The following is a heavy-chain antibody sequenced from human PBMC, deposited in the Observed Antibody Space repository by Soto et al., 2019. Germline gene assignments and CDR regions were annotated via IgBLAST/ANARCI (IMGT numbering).Heavy chain of an antibody. CDR2: ISAYNGNT. Sequence: ASVKVSCKASGYTFTSYGISWVRQAPGQGLEWMGWISAYNGNTNYAQKLQGRVTTATDTSTSTAYMELRSLRSDDTAVYYCARVDIVVVVAADWGQGTLGTVSS. CDR3: ARVDIVVVVAAD. D-gene: IGHD2-15*01. CDR1: GYTFTSYG. V-gene: IGHV1-18*01. J-gene: IGHJ4*02.